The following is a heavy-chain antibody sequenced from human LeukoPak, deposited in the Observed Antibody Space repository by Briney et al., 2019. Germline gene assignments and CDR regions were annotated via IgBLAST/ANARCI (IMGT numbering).Heavy chain of an antibody. V-gene: IGHV3-23*01. CDR1: GFIFSSYA. Sequence: GGSLRLSCGGSGFIFSSYAINWVRQTPGKGLEWLSAISNDGRHMYYTDSVKGRFTTSRDNSRNTVYLQMNSLRAEDTAVYYCAKDRERWLSSVRWFDPWGQGTLVTVSS. D-gene: IGHD3-22*01. CDR3: AKDRERWLSSVRWFDP. J-gene: IGHJ5*02. CDR2: ISNDGRHM.